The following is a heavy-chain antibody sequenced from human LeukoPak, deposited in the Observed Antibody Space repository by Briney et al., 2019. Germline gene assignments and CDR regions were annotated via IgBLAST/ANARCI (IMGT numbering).Heavy chain of an antibody. CDR1: GGSISSGGYY. V-gene: IGHV4-30-2*02. D-gene: IGHD4-17*01. CDR3: ARSRRSTTVTTGTFDC. CDR2: IYHSGST. Sequence: SETLSLTCTVSGGSISSGGYYWSWIRQPPGKGLEWIGYIYHSGSTYYNPSLKSRVTISVDRSKNQFSLKLSSVTAADTAVYYCARSRRSTTVTTGTFDCWGQGTLVTVSS. J-gene: IGHJ4*02.